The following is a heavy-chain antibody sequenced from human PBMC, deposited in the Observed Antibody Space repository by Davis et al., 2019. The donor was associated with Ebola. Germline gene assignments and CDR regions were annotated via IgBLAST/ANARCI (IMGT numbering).Heavy chain of an antibody. CDR2: ISGSGGST. CDR1: GFTFSSYA. V-gene: IGHV3-23*01. Sequence: GESLKISCAASGFTFSSYAMSWVRQAPGKGLEWVSAISGSGGSTYYADSVKGRFTISRDNSKNTLYLQMNSLRAEDTAVYYCAKGGIRGVITPFDYWGQGTLVTVSS. D-gene: IGHD3-10*01. CDR3: AKGGIRGVITPFDY. J-gene: IGHJ4*02.